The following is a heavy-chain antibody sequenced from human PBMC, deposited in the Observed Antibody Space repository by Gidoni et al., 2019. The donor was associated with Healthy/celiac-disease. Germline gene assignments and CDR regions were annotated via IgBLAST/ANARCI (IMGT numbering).Heavy chain of an antibody. Sequence: QVTLKESGPVLVTPPETLTLTCTVSGFSLRHARMGVSWIRQPPGKALEWLAHIVSNDEKSYSTSLKSKRTISKDTSKSQVVLTMTNMDPVDTATYYCARIRGPPLGMIGWYFDLWGRGTLVTVSS. V-gene: IGHV2-26*01. CDR1: GFSLRHARMG. CDR3: ARIRGPPLGMIGWYFDL. D-gene: IGHD7-27*01. J-gene: IGHJ2*01. CDR2: IVSNDEK.